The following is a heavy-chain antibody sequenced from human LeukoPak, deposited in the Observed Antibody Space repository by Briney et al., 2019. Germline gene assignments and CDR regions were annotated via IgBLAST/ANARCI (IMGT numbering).Heavy chain of an antibody. CDR3: ARDLGLSSGYAYYYYGMDV. CDR2: IIPIFGTA. Sequence: SVTVSCKASGGTFSSYAISWVRQAPGQGLEWMGGIIPIFGTANYAQKFQGRVTITADESTSTAYMELSSLRSEDTAMYYCARDLGLSSGYAYYYYGMDVWGQGTTVIVSS. V-gene: IGHV1-69*13. D-gene: IGHD3-22*01. CDR1: GGTFSSYA. J-gene: IGHJ6*02.